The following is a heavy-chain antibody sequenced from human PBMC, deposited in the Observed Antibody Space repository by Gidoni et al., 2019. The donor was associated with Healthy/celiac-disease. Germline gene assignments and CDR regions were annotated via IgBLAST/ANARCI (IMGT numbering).Heavy chain of an antibody. CDR1: AFTFDHYA. Sequence: EVQLVASGGGLLQPGRSLRLSCSSSAFTFDHYAMPWVRQAPGKGLGWVSGSSWNSGSIGYADSVKGRFTISRDNAKNSLYLKMNSLRAEDTALYYCAKDMEYSSGWGETLYYYGMDVWGQGTTVTVSS. J-gene: IGHJ6*02. D-gene: IGHD6-19*01. V-gene: IGHV3-9*01. CDR3: AKDMEYSSGWGETLYYYGMDV. CDR2: SSWNSGSI.